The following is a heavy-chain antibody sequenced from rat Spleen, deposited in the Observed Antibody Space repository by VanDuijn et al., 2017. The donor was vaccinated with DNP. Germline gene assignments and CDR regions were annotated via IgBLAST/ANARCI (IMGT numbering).Heavy chain of an antibody. D-gene: IGHD1-6*01. V-gene: IGHV5-7*01. J-gene: IGHJ1*01. CDR1: GFTFSDYN. CDR2: ISYDGSST. Sequence: EVQLVESGGGLVQPGRSLKLSCAASGFTFSDYNMAWVRQAPKKGLEWVATISYDGSSTYYRDSVKGRFTISRDNAKSTLYLQMDSLRSEDTATYYCARRGMYTTDYWPRYFDFWGPGTMVTVSS. CDR3: ARRGMYTTDYWPRYFDF.